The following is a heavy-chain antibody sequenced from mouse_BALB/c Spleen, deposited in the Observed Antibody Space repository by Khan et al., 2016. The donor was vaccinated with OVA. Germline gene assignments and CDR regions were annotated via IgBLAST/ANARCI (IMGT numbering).Heavy chain of an antibody. D-gene: IGHD1-1*01. V-gene: IGHV1-85*01. Sequence: QVQLKQSGAELVKPGASVKLSCKAPGYMFSTYDINWVRQRPEQGLEWIGWIFPGDDSTKYNEKFKGKATLTTDKSSGTAYMQLSRLTSEDSAVYFCAIHYYGSNLYWFFDVWGAGTTVTVSS. CDR1: GYMFSTYD. CDR3: AIHYYGSNLYWFFDV. J-gene: IGHJ1*01. CDR2: IFPGDDST.